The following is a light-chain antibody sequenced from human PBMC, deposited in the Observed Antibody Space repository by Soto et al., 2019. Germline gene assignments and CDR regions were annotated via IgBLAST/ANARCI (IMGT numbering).Light chain of an antibody. CDR1: QSVYSF. V-gene: IGKV3-20*01. CDR3: QQYSTSPMT. Sequence: VLTQSPGTLSLSPGGSATLSCRASQSVYSFLAWYQQKPGQAPRLLIYGASSRAAGIPDRFSGSGSGTDFTLIITRLEPEDFAVYYCQQYSTSPMTFGPGTKVDI. J-gene: IGKJ3*01. CDR2: GAS.